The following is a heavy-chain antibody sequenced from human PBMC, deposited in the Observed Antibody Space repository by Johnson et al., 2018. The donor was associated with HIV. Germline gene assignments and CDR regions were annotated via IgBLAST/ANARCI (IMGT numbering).Heavy chain of an antibody. Sequence: VQLVESGGGLVKPGGSLRLSCAASGFTFSSYDMHWVRQATGKGLEWVSAIGTAGDTYYPGSVKGRFTISRENAKNSLYLQMNSRRAGDTAVYYCARSYCSGGSCYLGAFDIWGQGTMVTVSS. D-gene: IGHD2-15*01. J-gene: IGHJ3*02. V-gene: IGHV3-13*01. CDR2: IGTAGDT. CDR1: GFTFSSYD. CDR3: ARSYCSGGSCYLGAFDI.